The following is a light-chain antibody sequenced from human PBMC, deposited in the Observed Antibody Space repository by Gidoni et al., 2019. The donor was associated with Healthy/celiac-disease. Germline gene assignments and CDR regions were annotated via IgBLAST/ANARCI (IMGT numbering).Light chain of an antibody. CDR3: QVWDSSSDHPV. CDR1: NIGSKS. CDR2: DDS. Sequence: SYVLTQPTSVSVAPGQTARITCGGNNIGSKSVHWYQQKPGQSPVLVVYDDSDRPSGIPERFSGSNSGNTATMTISRVEAGDESDYYCQVWDSSSDHPVFGGGTKLTVL. J-gene: IGLJ3*02. V-gene: IGLV3-21*02.